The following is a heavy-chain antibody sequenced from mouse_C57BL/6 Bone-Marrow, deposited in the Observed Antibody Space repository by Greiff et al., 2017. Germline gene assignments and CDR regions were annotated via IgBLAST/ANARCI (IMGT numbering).Heavy chain of an antibody. CDR2: IYPGSGST. V-gene: IGHV1-55*01. CDR1: GYTFTSYW. CDR3: ARSHYYGSSPYYFDY. J-gene: IGHJ2*01. Sequence: QVHVKQPGAELVKPGASVKMSCKASGYTFTSYWITWVKQRPGQGLEWIGDIYPGSGSTNYNEKFKSKATLTVDTSSSTAYMQLSSLTSEDSAVYYCARSHYYGSSPYYFDYWGQGTTLTVSS. D-gene: IGHD1-1*01.